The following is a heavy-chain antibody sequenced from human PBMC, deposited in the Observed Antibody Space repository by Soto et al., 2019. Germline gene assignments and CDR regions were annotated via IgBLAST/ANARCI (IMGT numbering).Heavy chain of an antibody. J-gene: IGHJ4*02. CDR1: GFTFSDFF. CDR3: ARSDAYPDF. Sequence: QVQLVESGGGLVKPGGSLRLSCAVSGFTFSDFFMSWIRQAPGKRLEWVAYISTSGTAIYYADSVKGRFTISGDNARNSLSLQMHSLRVEDTAIYYCARSDAYPDFWGLGTLVTVSS. V-gene: IGHV3-11*01. D-gene: IGHD2-2*01. CDR2: ISTSGTAI.